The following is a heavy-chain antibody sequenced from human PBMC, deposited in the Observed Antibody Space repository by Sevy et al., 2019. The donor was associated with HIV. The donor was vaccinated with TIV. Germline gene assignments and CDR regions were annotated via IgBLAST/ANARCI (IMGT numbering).Heavy chain of an antibody. CDR1: GYTFTGYY. J-gene: IGHJ4*02. V-gene: IGHV1-2*02. CDR2: INPNSGGT. D-gene: IGHD3-10*01. Sequence: ASVKVSCKASGYTFTGYYMHWVRQAPGQGLEWMGWINPNSGGTNYAQKFQGRVTMTRDTSISTAYMELSRLRSDDTAVYYCARDPSNSNITMVRGLFDYWGQGTQVTVSS. CDR3: ARDPSNSNITMVRGLFDY.